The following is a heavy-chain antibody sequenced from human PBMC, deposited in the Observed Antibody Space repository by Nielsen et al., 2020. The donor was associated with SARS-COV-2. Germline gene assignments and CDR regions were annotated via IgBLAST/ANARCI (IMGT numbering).Heavy chain of an antibody. Sequence: GGSLRPSCAASGFTFSSYSMNWVRQVPGKGLEWVSSISSSSSYIYYADSVKGRFTISRDNAKNSLYLQMNSLRAEDTAVYYCARDRFSIAAFDYWGQGTLVTVSS. J-gene: IGHJ4*02. CDR3: ARDRFSIAAFDY. V-gene: IGHV3-21*01. D-gene: IGHD6-6*01. CDR1: GFTFSSYS. CDR2: ISSSSSYI.